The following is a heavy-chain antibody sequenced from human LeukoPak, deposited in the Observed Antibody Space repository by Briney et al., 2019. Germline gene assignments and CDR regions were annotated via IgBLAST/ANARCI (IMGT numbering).Heavy chain of an antibody. V-gene: IGHV3-21*01. D-gene: IGHD4-23*01. CDR3: AGDLTTVVAFDI. Sequence: GGSLRLSCAASGFTFSSYSMNWVRQAPGKGLEWVSSISSSSSYIYYADSVKGRFTISRDNAKNSLYLQMNSLRAEDTAVYYCAGDLTTVVAFDIWGQGTMVTVSS. CDR2: ISSSSSYI. J-gene: IGHJ3*02. CDR1: GFTFSSYS.